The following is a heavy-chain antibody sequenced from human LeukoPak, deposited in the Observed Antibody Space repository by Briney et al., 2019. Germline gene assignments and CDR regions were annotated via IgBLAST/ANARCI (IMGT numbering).Heavy chain of an antibody. D-gene: IGHD2-21*01. CDR1: GGSISSQY. CDR3: ARDAAYCGGDCYSNWFDP. Sequence: SETLSLTCTVSGGSISSQYWSWIRQPPGKGLEWIGYIYYSGNTNYNPSLKSRVTISVDTSKNQFSLKLNSVTAADTAVYYCARDAAYCGGDCYSNWFDPWGQGTLVTVSS. CDR2: IYYSGNT. J-gene: IGHJ5*02. V-gene: IGHV4-59*11.